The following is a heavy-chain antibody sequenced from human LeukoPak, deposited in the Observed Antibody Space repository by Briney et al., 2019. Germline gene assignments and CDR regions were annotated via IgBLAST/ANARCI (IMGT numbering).Heavy chain of an antibody. CDR2: IYYSGST. V-gene: IGHV4-59*01. D-gene: IGHD3-22*01. Sequence: PSETLSLTCTVSGGSISSYYWSWLRQPPGKGLEWIGYIYYSGSTNYNPSLKSRVTISVDTSKNQFSLKLSSVTAADTAVYYCARGDSSGYDDAFDIWGQGTMVTVSS. CDR1: GGSISSYY. CDR3: ARGDSSGYDDAFDI. J-gene: IGHJ3*02.